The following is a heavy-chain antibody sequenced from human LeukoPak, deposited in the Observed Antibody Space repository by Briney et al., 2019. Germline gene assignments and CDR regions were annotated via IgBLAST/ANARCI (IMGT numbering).Heavy chain of an antibody. CDR2: ISDGGGGT. Sequence: PGGPLRLSCVASGFTFSNYAMSWVRQAPGKGLEWVSSISDGGGGTYYADSVKGRFTISRDNSKNTLYLLMNSLRAEDTAIYYCANRGKYYFDYWGQGTLVTVSS. D-gene: IGHD3-10*01. V-gene: IGHV3-23*01. J-gene: IGHJ4*02. CDR3: ANRGKYYFDY. CDR1: GFTFSNYA.